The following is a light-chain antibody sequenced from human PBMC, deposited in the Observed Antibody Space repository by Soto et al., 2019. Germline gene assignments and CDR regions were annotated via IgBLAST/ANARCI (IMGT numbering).Light chain of an antibody. CDR1: IDDVTAYYR. V-gene: IGLV2-18*01. J-gene: IGLJ1*01. CDR3: SVYTRTSTYV. CDR2: DVS. Sequence: QSVLTQPPSVSGSPGQSVTISCYGTIDDVTAYYRVSWYQQTPGTAPKLMIYDVSNRPSGVPDRFSGSRSGNTASLTISGLQAEDEGDYYCSVYTRTSTYVFGTGTKLTVL.